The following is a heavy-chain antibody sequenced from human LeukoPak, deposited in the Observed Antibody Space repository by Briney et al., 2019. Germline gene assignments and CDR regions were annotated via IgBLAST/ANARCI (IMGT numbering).Heavy chain of an antibody. CDR2: LIGSSGST. CDR3: AKGAYDYIEIGYFDS. V-gene: IGHV3-23*01. Sequence: ETLSLTCAVYGGSFSGYYWSWIRQAPGKGLEWVSVLIGSSGSTDYADSVKGRFTISRDNSKNTLFLQMNSLRAEDTAIYYCAKGAYDYIEIGYFDSWGQGTLVTVSS. J-gene: IGHJ4*02. D-gene: IGHD5-12*01. CDR1: GGSFSGYY.